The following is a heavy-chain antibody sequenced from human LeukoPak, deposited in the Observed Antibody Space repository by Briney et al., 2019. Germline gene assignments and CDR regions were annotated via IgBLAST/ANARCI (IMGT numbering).Heavy chain of an antibody. J-gene: IGHJ6*03. CDR1: GFTFSSYW. CDR3: ARSGIKMVRGVIIKSPYHMDV. Sequence: GGSLRLSCAASGFTFSSYWMSWVRQAPGKGLEWVANIKQDGSEKYYVDSVKGRFTISRDNAKNSLYLQMNSLRAEDTAVYYCARSGIKMVRGVIIKSPYHMDVWGKGTTVTVSS. V-gene: IGHV3-7*01. CDR2: IKQDGSEK. D-gene: IGHD3-10*01.